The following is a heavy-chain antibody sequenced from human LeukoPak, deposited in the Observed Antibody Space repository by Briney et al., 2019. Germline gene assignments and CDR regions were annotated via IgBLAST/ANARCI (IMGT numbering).Heavy chain of an antibody. D-gene: IGHD3-22*01. CDR3: ARSAYYYDSSGFYYFDY. J-gene: IGHJ4*02. CDR2: IYSGGST. CDR1: GFTVGSNY. Sequence: GGSLRLSCAASGFTVGSNYMSWVRQAPEKGLEWVSVIYSGGSTYYADSVKGRFTISRDNSKNTLYLQMNSLRAEDTAVYYCARSAYYYDSSGFYYFDYWGQGTLVTVSS. V-gene: IGHV3-53*01.